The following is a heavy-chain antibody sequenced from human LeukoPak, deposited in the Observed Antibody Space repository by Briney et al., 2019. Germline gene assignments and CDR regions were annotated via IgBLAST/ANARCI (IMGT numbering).Heavy chain of an antibody. CDR2: VSKDGNTK. J-gene: IGHJ3*02. V-gene: IGHV3-30*04. CDR1: GFTFSTYA. D-gene: IGHD3-10*01. CDR3: ARGIQPPKYYGSGSDTFDI. Sequence: PGGSLRLSCVASGFTFSTYAIHWVRQAPGKGLEWVAVVSKDGNTKYYADSVKGRFTISRDNSKNTVYLQMNSLRTKDTSVYCCARGIQPPKYYGSGSDTFDIWGQGTMVTVSS.